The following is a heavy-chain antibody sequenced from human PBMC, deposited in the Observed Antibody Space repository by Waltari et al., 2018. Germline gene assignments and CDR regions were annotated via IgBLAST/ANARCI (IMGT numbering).Heavy chain of an antibody. CDR2: IYHSGST. Sequence: QVQLQESGPGLVKPSGTLSLTCVVYGGSISSGNWWSWVRQPPGKGLEWIGEIYHSGSTNDNPSLESRLSISLDKSKNQFSLNLSAVTAADTAVYYCARDRGLRGGYDSWGQGTLVTVSS. J-gene: IGHJ5*02. V-gene: IGHV4-4*02. D-gene: IGHD5-12*01. CDR1: GGSISSGNW. CDR3: ARDRGLRGGYDS.